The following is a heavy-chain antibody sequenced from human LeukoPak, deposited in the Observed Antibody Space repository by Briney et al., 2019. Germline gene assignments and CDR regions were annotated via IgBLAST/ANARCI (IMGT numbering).Heavy chain of an antibody. D-gene: IGHD4-17*01. CDR2: ISSSSSTI. J-gene: IGHJ4*02. Sequence: PGGSLRLSCAASGFTFSSYSMLWVRQAPGKGLEWVSYISSSSSTIYYADSVKGRFTISRDNAKNSLYLQMNTLRAEDTAVYYCARAGSYGDYSGDYWGQGTLVTVSS. V-gene: IGHV3-48*01. CDR3: ARAGSYGDYSGDY. CDR1: GFTFSSYS.